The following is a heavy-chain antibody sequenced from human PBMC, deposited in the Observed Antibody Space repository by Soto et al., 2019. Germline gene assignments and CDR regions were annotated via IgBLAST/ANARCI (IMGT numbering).Heavy chain of an antibody. Sequence: QVQLQESGPGLVRPSETLSLTCSVSGDSMNSEYWTWIRQTPGKGLDWIWYIFPTGTTNYNPSLKRRVIISVDRSKNQFSLDLFSVTAADTAIYYCARCMGYDDSGRFDPTFDRWGQGTRVTVSS. CDR1: GDSMNSEY. V-gene: IGHV4-4*09. CDR2: IFPTGTT. D-gene: IGHD3-22*01. CDR3: ARCMGYDDSGRFDPTFDR. J-gene: IGHJ4*02.